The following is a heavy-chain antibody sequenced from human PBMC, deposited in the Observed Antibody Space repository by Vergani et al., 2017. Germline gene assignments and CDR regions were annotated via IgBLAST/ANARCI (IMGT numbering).Heavy chain of an antibody. CDR2: ISSSSSYI. CDR1: GFTFSSYS. Sequence: EVQLVESGGGLVKPGGSLRLSCAASGFTFSSYSMNWVRQAPGQGLEWVSSISSSSSYIYYADSVKGRFTISRDNAKNSLYLQMNSLRAEDTAVYYCARDSPGWYYDYSGPLDYGGQGTLVTVSS. V-gene: IGHV3-21*01. D-gene: IGHD3-3*01. CDR3: ARDSPGWYYDYSGPLDY. J-gene: IGHJ4*02.